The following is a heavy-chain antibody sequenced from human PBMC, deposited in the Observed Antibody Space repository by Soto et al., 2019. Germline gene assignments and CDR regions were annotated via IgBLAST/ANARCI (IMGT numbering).Heavy chain of an antibody. J-gene: IGHJ4*02. V-gene: IGHV1-24*01. D-gene: IGHD4-17*01. CDR2: LDPEEGER. Sequence: ASVKVSCKVSGNTLTGLPMHWVRQAPGKGLEWMGSLDPEEGERIFAQRFQGRVTMTEDTSTDTAYMELSSLKSEDTAVYYCAAGVTTFDYWGQGTLVTV. CDR3: AAGVTTFDY. CDR1: GNTLTGLP.